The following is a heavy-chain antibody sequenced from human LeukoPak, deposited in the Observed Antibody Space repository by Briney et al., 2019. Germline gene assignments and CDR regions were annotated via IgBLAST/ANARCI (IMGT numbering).Heavy chain of an antibody. V-gene: IGHV3-33*01. D-gene: IGHD3-10*01. CDR2: IWYDGSNK. CDR1: GFTFRTYG. J-gene: IGHJ4*02. CDR3: AREGVGVYFDY. Sequence: GGSLRLSCATSGFTFRTYGMHWVRQAPGKGLEWVAVIWYDGSNKYYADSVKGRFTISRDNSKNTLYLQMNSLRAEDTAVYYCAREGVGVYFDYWGQGTLVTVSS.